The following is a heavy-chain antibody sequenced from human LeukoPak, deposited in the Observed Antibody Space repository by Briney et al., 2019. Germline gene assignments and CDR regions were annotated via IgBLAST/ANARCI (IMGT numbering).Heavy chain of an antibody. CDR3: ARGPEGIDAAFDI. CDR1: GGTSGSSG. CDR2: IIPMFGRT. D-gene: IGHD2/OR15-2a*01. V-gene: IGHV1-69*05. J-gene: IGHJ3*02. Sequence: ASVKVSCKASGGTSGSSGVSWVRQAPGQGLEWMGRIIPMFGRTNYAERFQGSVTITTDESTTTAYMELSSLRSEDTAVYYCARGPEGIDAAFDIWGQGTMVTVSS.